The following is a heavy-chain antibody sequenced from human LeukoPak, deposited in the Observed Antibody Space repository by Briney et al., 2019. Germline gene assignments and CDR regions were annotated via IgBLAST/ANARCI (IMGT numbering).Heavy chain of an antibody. CDR1: GFTFSTYD. D-gene: IGHD2-2*01. V-gene: IGHV3-13*01. J-gene: IGHJ4*03. CDR2: IGSSGDT. CDR3: ASGASIGFDF. Sequence: SGGSLRLSCAASGFTFSTYDFHWVRQATGKGLEWVSSIGSSGDTFYSGSAKGRFTISRENGKKSLYLQLNSMIGGDTALYYCASGASIGFDFWGQGSLVTVSS.